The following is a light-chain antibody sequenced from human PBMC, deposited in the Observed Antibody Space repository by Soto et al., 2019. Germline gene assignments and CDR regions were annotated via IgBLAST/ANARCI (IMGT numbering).Light chain of an antibody. CDR2: DAS. Sequence: EIVLTQSPVTLSLSPGERATLSCRASQSLSKYLAWYQQKPGQVPRLLIYDASNRATGIPGRFSGSGSGTDFTLTISSLEPEDFAVYYCQQRSNWPGTFGQGTKLEIK. V-gene: IGKV3-11*01. J-gene: IGKJ2*01. CDR1: QSLSKY. CDR3: QQRSNWPGT.